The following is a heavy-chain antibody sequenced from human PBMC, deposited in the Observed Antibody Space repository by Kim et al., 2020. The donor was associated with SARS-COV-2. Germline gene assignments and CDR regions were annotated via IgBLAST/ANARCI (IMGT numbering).Heavy chain of an antibody. Sequence: SETLSLTCIVSGGSISSSNYYWGWIRQPPGKGLEWIGSIHYSGNTYYNPSLRSRVTISVDTSKNQFSLKVSSLTAADTAVYYCARQGEGYIHDDYYYGMDVWGQGGTVADSS. CDR1: GGSISSSNYY. D-gene: IGHD5-12*01. V-gene: IGHV4-39*01. CDR3: ARQGEGYIHDDYYYGMDV. CDR2: IHYSGNT. J-gene: IGHJ6*02.